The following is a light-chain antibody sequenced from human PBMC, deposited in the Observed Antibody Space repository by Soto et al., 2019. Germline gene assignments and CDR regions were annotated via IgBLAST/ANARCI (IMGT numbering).Light chain of an antibody. Sequence: DIQMTQSPSSLSASVGDRVTITCRASQSISNSLNWYQQKPGKAPKLLIFAASNLPSGVPSRFSGSGSGTEFTLTISSLQPEDFGTYYCQQSYSSTLMYTFGQGTMLEIK. V-gene: IGKV1-39*01. J-gene: IGKJ2*01. CDR2: AAS. CDR3: QQSYSSTLMYT. CDR1: QSISNS.